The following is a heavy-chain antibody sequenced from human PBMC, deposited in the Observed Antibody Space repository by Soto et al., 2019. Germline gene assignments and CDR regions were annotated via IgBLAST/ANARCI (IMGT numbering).Heavy chain of an antibody. CDR3: ARETPSSYYYYGMDV. CDR2: INPNSGGT. CDR1: GYTFTGYY. D-gene: IGHD6-6*01. V-gene: IGHV1-2*02. J-gene: IGHJ6*02. Sequence: ASVKVSCKASGYTFTGYYMHWVRQAPGQGLEWMGWINPNSGGTNYAQKFQGRVPMTRDTSISTAYMELSRLRSDDTAVYYCARETPSSYYYYGMDVWGQGTTVTVSS.